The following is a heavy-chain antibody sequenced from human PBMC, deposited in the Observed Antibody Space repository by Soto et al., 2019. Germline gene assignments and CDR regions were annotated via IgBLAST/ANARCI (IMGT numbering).Heavy chain of an antibody. CDR1: GGTFSSYA. CDR3: ARDDTAMVSGYYYYGMDV. Sequence: SVKVSCKASGGTFSSYAISWVRQAPGQGLEWMGGIIPIFGTANYAQKFQGRVTITADESTSTAYMELSSLRSEDTAVYYCARDDTAMVSGYYYYGMDVWGQGTTVTVS. J-gene: IGHJ6*02. V-gene: IGHV1-69*13. D-gene: IGHD5-18*01. CDR2: IIPIFGTA.